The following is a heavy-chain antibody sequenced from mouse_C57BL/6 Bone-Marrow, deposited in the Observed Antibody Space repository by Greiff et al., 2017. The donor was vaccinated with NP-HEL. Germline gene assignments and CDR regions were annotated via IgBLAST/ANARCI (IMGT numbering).Heavy chain of an antibody. CDR1: GYTFTDYY. CDR3: ARRNYGSSYGWDFGG. CDR2: IFPGSGST. D-gene: IGHD1-1*01. Sequence: QVQLQQSGPELVKPGASVKISCKASGYTFTDYYINWVKQRPGQGLEWIGWIFPGSGSTYYNEKFKGKATLTVDNSSSTAYMLLISLTSEDSAVYFCARRNYGSSYGWDFGGWGTWTTVTVST. J-gene: IGHJ1*03. V-gene: IGHV1-75*01.